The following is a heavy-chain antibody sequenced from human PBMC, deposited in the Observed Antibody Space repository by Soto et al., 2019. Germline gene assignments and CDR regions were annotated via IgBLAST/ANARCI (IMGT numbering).Heavy chain of an antibody. D-gene: IGHD5-18*01. CDR1: GYTFTSYD. CDR2: MNPNSGNT. CDR3: ARKANVIQLWTEGYYYMDV. J-gene: IGHJ6*03. V-gene: IGHV1-8*01. Sequence: ASVKVSCKASGYTFTSYDINWVRQATGQGLEWMGWMNPNSGNTGYAQKFQGRVTMTRNTSISTAYMELSSLRSEDTAVYYCARKANVIQLWTEGYYYMDVWGKGTTVTVSS.